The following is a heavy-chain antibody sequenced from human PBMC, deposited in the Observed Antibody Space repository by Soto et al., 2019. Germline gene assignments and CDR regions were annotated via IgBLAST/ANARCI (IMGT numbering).Heavy chain of an antibody. J-gene: IGHJ6*03. D-gene: IGHD4-17*01. Sequence: PSETLSLTCTVSGGSISSSSYYWGWIRQPPGKGLEWIGSIYYSGSTYYNPSLKSRVTISVDTSKNQFSLKLSSVTAADTAVYYCARPYGDPNALDYYYYYMDVWGKGTTVTVSS. CDR1: GGSISSSSYY. CDR3: ARPYGDPNALDYYYYYMDV. CDR2: IYYSGST. V-gene: IGHV4-39*01.